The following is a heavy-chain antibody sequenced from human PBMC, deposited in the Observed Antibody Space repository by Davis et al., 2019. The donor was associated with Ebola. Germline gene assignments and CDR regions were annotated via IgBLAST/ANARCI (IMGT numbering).Heavy chain of an antibody. CDR1: GFTFSDYY. V-gene: IGHV3-11*04. CDR3: ARELYYYDSSGYYYVSWFDP. CDR2: ISSSGSTI. D-gene: IGHD3-22*01. J-gene: IGHJ5*02. Sequence: GGSLRLSCAASGFTFSDYYMSWIRQAPGKGLEWVSYISSSGSTIYYADSVKGRFTISRDNAKNSLYLQMNSLRAEDTAVYYCARELYYYDSSGYYYVSWFDPWGQGTLVTVSS.